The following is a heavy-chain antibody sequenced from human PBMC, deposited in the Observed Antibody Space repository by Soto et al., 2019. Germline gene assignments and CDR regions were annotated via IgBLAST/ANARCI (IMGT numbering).Heavy chain of an antibody. CDR1: GYTFTSYG. V-gene: IGHV1-18*01. CDR2: ISAHNGNT. D-gene: IGHD1-1*01. CDR3: ARGRYGDY. J-gene: IGHJ4*02. Sequence: QVHLVQSGAEVKKPGASVKVSCKASGYTFTSYGITWARQAPGQGLEWMGWISAHNGNTDYAQKLQGRVIVTRDTSTSTAYMELRRLISDDTAVYYCARGRYGDYWGQGALVTVSS.